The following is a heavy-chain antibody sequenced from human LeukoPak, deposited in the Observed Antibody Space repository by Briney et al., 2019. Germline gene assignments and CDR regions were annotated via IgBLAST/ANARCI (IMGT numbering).Heavy chain of an antibody. Sequence: PGGSLRLSCAASGFTFSSYSMNWVRQAPGKGLEWVSSISSGSTYIYYADSMKGRFTISRDNAKNSLYPQMNSLRAEDTAVYYCASLLGIVGDPWYWYYMDVWGKGTTVTVSS. J-gene: IGHJ6*03. V-gene: IGHV3-21*01. D-gene: IGHD1-26*01. CDR3: ASLLGIVGDPWYWYYMDV. CDR2: ISSGSTYI. CDR1: GFTFSSYS.